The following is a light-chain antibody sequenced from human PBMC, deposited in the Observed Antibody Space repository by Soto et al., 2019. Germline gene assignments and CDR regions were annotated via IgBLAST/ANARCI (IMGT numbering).Light chain of an antibody. CDR3: QQLNSYLALT. Sequence: DIQLTQSPSFLSASVGDRVTITCRASQGISNSLAWYQQKPGRAPRLLIYAASTLQSGVPSRFSGSGSGTEFTLTISSLQPEDFATYYCQQLNSYLALTFGGGTKVEI. J-gene: IGKJ4*01. V-gene: IGKV1-9*01. CDR2: AAS. CDR1: QGISNS.